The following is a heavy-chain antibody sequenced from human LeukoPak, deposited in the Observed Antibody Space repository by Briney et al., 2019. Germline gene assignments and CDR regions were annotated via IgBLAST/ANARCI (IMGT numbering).Heavy chain of an antibody. Sequence: GGSLRLSCAASGFTFSNAWMSWVRQAPGKGLEWVGRIKSKTDGGTTDYAAPVKGRFTISRDDSKNTLYLQMNSLKTEDTAVYYCTTDWAPPYPITMIVVAWGQGTLVTVSS. D-gene: IGHD3-22*01. CDR3: TTDWAPPYPITMIVVA. J-gene: IGHJ5*02. V-gene: IGHV3-15*01. CDR1: GFTFSNAW. CDR2: IKSKTDGGTT.